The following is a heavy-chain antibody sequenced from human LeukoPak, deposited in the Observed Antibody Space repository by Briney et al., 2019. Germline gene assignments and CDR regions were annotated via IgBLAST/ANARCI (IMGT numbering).Heavy chain of an antibody. J-gene: IGHJ4*02. D-gene: IGHD6-13*01. Sequence: PSETLSLSCAVYGGSFSGYYWSWIRQPPGPGLDWIGEFNHSASTNYNPSLKSRVTISVDTSKNQFSLKLSSVTAADTAVYYCARGGGFGYSSSLTHSPFDYWGQGTLVTVSS. CDR1: GGSFSGYY. CDR3: ARGGGFGYSSSLTHSPFDY. CDR2: FNHSAST. V-gene: IGHV4-34*01.